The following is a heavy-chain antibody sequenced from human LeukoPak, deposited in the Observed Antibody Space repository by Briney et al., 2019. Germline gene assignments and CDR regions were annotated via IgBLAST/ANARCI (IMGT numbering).Heavy chain of an antibody. J-gene: IGHJ4*02. CDR3: AATYYDILTGYYILDY. Sequence: SETLSLTCAVYGGSFSGYYWSWIRQPPGKGLEWIGEINHSGSTNYNPSLKSRVTISVDTSKNQFSLKLSSVTAADTAVYYCAATYYDILTGYYILDYWGQGTLVTVSS. D-gene: IGHD3-9*01. CDR1: GGSFSGYY. V-gene: IGHV4-34*01. CDR2: INHSGST.